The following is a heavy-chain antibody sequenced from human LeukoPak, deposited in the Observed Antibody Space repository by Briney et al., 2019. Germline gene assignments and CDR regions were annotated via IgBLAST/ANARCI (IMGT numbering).Heavy chain of an antibody. CDR2: IYYSGYT. D-gene: IGHD1-14*01. V-gene: IGHV4-59*08. CDR3: ARLTSLTHFDY. J-gene: IGHJ4*02. CDR1: GGSISSNY. Sequence: SETLSLTCTVSGGSISSNYWSWVRQPPGQGLEWIGFIYYSGYTNYNPSLKSRVTISVDTSKNQFSLKLSSVTAADTAVYYCARLTSLTHFDYWGQGTLVPVSS.